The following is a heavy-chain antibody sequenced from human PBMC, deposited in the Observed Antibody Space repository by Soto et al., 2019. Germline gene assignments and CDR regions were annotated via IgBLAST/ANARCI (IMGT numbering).Heavy chain of an antibody. Sequence: ASVKVSFKASGYTFTSYGISWVRQPPGQGLAWMGWISDYNGNTNYAQKLQGRFTMTTDTSTSTGYMELRSVRSDESALYYCATSYYYNSSCYPYWGQGTLVTVSS. CDR2: ISDYNGNT. CDR1: GYTFTSYG. V-gene: IGHV1-18*04. D-gene: IGHD3-22*01. J-gene: IGHJ4*02. CDR3: ATSYYYNSSCYPY.